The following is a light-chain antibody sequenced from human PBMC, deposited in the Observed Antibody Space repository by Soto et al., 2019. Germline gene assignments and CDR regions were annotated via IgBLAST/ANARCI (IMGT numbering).Light chain of an antibody. V-gene: IGKV1-5*01. J-gene: IGKJ1*01. Sequence: DIQMTQSPSTLSASVGDRVTITCRASQSISSWLAWYQQKPGKAPNLLIYGASSLQSGVPSRFSGSGSGTEFTLTINSLQPDDFSTYYYQQYNSDSGAFGQGTKVEIK. CDR2: GAS. CDR3: QQYNSDSGA. CDR1: QSISSW.